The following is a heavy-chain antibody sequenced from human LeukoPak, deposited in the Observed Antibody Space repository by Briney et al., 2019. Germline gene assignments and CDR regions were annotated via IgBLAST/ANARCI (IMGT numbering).Heavy chain of an antibody. CDR1: GYTFTGYY. J-gene: IGHJ3*02. D-gene: IGHD4-17*01. Sequence: ASVKVSCKASGYTFTGYYMHWVRQAPGQGLEWMGWINPNSGGTNYAQKFQGRVTITTDESTSTAYMELSSLRSEDTAVYYCARALDYGHAFDIWGQGTMVTVSS. CDR3: ARALDYGHAFDI. V-gene: IGHV1-2*02. CDR2: INPNSGGT.